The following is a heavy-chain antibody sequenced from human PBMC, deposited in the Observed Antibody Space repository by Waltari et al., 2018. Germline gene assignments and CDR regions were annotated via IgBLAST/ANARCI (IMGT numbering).Heavy chain of an antibody. CDR2: IYHRGST. J-gene: IGHJ5*02. CDR3: ARDGPSGEMATTNSGPFDP. Sequence: QVQLQESCPGLVKPSGTLSLTCAVSGGSISSSNWCCWVRQPPGKGLEWIGEIYHRGSTNYNPSLKSRVTISVDKSKNQFSLKLSSVTAADTAVYYCARDGPSGEMATTNSGPFDPWGQGTLVTVSS. V-gene: IGHV4-4*02. CDR1: GGSISSSNW. D-gene: IGHD1-1*01.